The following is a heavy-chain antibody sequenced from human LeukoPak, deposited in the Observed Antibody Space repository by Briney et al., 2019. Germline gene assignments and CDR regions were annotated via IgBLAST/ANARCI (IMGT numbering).Heavy chain of an antibody. V-gene: IGHV1-69*01. CDR1: GGTFSSYA. Sequence: SVKVSCKASGGTFSSYAISWVRQAPGQGLEWMGGIIPIFGTANYAQKFQGRVTITADESTSTAYMELSSLRSEDTAVYYCATYYGDSTPYFDYWGQGTLVTVSS. CDR3: ATYYGDSTPYFDY. D-gene: IGHD4-17*01. CDR2: IIPIFGTA. J-gene: IGHJ4*02.